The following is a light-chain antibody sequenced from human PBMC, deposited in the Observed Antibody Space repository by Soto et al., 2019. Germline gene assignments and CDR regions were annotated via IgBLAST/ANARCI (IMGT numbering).Light chain of an antibody. CDR2: GAS. J-gene: IGKJ2*01. CDR3: QQYGGSPPYT. V-gene: IGKV3-20*01. Sequence: EIVLTQSPGTLSLSPGERATLSCRASQSVSSSYLAWYQQKPGQAPRLLIYGASSRATGIPDRFSGSGSGTDFTLTISRLEPEDFAVYYCQQYGGSPPYTLGQGTKREIK. CDR1: QSVSSSY.